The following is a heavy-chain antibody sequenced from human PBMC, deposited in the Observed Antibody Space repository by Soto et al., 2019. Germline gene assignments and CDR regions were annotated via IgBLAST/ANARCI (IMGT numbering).Heavy chain of an antibody. D-gene: IGHD2-21*02. J-gene: IGHJ4*02. CDR3: ASARCSSACYLIDY. CDR1: GVTFSSYA. CDR2: LSGSGVNT. Sequence: PGGSLRLSCAASGVTFSSYAMSWVRQAPGKGLEWVSALSGSGVNTYYADSVKGRFTISRDNSKITLYLQMNSLRVEDTAICHCASARCSSACYLIDYWGLGTLVTAPQ. V-gene: IGHV3-23*01.